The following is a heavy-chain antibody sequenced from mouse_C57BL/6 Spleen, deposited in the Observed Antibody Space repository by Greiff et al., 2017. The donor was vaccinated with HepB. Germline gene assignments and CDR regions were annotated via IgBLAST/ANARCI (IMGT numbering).Heavy chain of an antibody. Sequence: EVKLQESGPGLVKPSQSLSLTCSVTGYSITSGYYWNWIRQFPGNKLEWMGYISYDGSNNYNPSLKNRISITRDTSKNQFFLKLNSVTTEDTATYYCARGAFITTVYFDYWGQGTTLTVSS. CDR3: ARGAFITTVYFDY. CDR2: ISYDGSN. D-gene: IGHD1-1*01. CDR1: GYSITSGYY. J-gene: IGHJ2*01. V-gene: IGHV3-6*01.